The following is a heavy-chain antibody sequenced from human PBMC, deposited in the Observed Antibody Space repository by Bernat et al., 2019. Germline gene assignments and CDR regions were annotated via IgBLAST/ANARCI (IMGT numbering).Heavy chain of an antibody. Sequence: EVQLVESGGGLIQPGGSLRVSCAASGFTVSSSYMSWVRQAPGKGREWASIIYTSGSSYYAGSVKGRFTISRDNSRNTLYLQMNSLRAEDTAVYYCARGGGNTRIDFWGQGTLVTVSS. CDR2: IYTSGSS. V-gene: IGHV3-53*01. D-gene: IGHD4-23*01. J-gene: IGHJ4*02. CDR3: ARGGGNTRIDF. CDR1: GFTVSSSY.